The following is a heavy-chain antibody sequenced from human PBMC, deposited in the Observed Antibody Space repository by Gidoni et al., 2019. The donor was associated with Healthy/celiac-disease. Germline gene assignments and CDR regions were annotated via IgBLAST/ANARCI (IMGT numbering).Heavy chain of an antibody. CDR2: IYYSGST. CDR1: GGSISSSSYY. Sequence: QLQLQESGPGLVKPSETLSLTCTVSGGSISSSSYYWGWIRQPPGKGLEWIGVIYYSGSTDNNPSLKSRVTISVDTSKNQFSLKLGSVTAADTAVYYCARHIPIFGVVTVYRGWFDPWGQGTLVTVSS. V-gene: IGHV4-39*01. J-gene: IGHJ5*02. CDR3: ARHIPIFGVVTVYRGWFDP. D-gene: IGHD3-3*01.